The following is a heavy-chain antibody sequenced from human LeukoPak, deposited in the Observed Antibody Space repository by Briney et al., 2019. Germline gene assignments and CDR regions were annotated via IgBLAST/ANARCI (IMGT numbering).Heavy chain of an antibody. Sequence: ASVKVSCKASGYTFSSYGFSWVRQAPGQGLEWMGWINAYNDNTNCAQNLQGRVTMTTDTSTSTAYMELRSLRSDDTAVYYCARRQGTTLNFDYWGQGTLVTVSS. V-gene: IGHV1-18*01. CDR1: GYTFSSYG. CDR3: ARRQGTTLNFDY. CDR2: INAYNDNT. J-gene: IGHJ4*02. D-gene: IGHD1-1*01.